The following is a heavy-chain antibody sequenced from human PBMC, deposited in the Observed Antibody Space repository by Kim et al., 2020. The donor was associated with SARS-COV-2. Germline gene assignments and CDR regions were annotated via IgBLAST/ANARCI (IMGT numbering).Heavy chain of an antibody. CDR2: ISHSGHT. V-gene: IGHV4-38-2*01. Sequence: SETLSLTCSVSGSSIGSGYYWGWIRQPPGRGLEWIGSISHSGHTYYNPSLQSRVTISVDTSKKQFSLNLSSVTAADTAVYYCARHVVSGWFYFDKWGQG. CDR1: GSSIGSGYY. J-gene: IGHJ3*02. D-gene: IGHD6-13*01. CDR3: ARHVVSGWFYFDK.